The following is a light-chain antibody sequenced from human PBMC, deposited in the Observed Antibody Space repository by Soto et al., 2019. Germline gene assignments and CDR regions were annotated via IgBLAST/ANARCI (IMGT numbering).Light chain of an antibody. CDR3: GTWDSSLSAGV. V-gene: IGLV1-51*02. J-gene: IGLJ3*02. Sequence: QSVLAQRPAGSAAPGQKVTISCSGSSSNIGDNYVSWYQQFPGTAPKLLISENHKRPSGIPDRFSGSKSGTSATLGITGLQAGDEADYYCGTWDSSLSAGVFGGGTKVTVL. CDR2: ENH. CDR1: SSNIGDNY.